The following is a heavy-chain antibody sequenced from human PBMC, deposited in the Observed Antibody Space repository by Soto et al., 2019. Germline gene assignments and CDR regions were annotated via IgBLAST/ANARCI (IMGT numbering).Heavy chain of an antibody. V-gene: IGHV1-18*01. D-gene: IGHD2-21*02. CDR3: ARGPTVGDI. CDR2: IRVKNGNT. CDR1: GYTFNSYG. Sequence: QVQLVQSGGEVKKPGAPMKVSCKASGYTFNSYGISWVRQAPGQGLEWMGWIRVKNGNTNYAQNFQGRFTMTTDTSTSTAYMELRSLRSDDTAVYYCARGPTVGDIWGQGTMVTVSS. J-gene: IGHJ3*02.